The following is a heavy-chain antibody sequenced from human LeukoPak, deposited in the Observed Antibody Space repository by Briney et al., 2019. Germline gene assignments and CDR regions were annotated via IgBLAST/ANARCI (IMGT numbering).Heavy chain of an antibody. D-gene: IGHD1-1*01. CDR2: IYPGDSDT. Sequence: GESLKISFKGSGYRFTSYWNGWVRQMPGKGLGWMGIIYPGDSDTRHSPSFQGQVTISADKSISTAYLQWSSLKASDTAMYYCARRSTTGTTSYFDYWGQGTLVTVSS. V-gene: IGHV5-51*01. CDR1: GYRFTSYW. J-gene: IGHJ4*02. CDR3: ARRSTTGTTSYFDY.